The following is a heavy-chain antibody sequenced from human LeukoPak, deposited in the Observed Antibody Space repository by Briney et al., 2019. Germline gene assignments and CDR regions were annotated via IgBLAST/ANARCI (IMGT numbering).Heavy chain of an antibody. D-gene: IGHD4-17*01. CDR3: AREESAVTNFDY. V-gene: IGHV4-34*01. CDR1: GGSFSGYY. J-gene: IGHJ4*02. CDR2: INHSGTT. Sequence: SSETLSLTCAVYGGSFSGYYWSWIRQPPGKGLEWIGEINHSGTTNYNPSLKSRVTMSVDTSKNQFSLKVSSVTAADTAVYYCAREESAVTNFDYWGQGTLVTVSS.